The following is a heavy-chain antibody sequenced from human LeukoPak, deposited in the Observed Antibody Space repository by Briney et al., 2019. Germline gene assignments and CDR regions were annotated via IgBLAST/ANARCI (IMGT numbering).Heavy chain of an antibody. CDR1: GFTFDDYA. CDR3: AKTYYYGSGSPGAFDI. V-gene: IGHV3-9*01. J-gene: IGHJ3*02. D-gene: IGHD3-10*01. Sequence: GGSLRLSCAASGFTFDDYAMHWVRQAPGKGLEWVSGISWNSGSIGYADSVKGRFTISRDNAKNSLYPQMNSLRAEDTALYYCAKTYYYGSGSPGAFDIWGQGTMVTVSS. CDR2: ISWNSGSI.